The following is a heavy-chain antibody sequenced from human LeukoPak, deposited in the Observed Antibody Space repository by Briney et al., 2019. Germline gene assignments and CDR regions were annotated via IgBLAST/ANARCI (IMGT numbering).Heavy chain of an antibody. V-gene: IGHV4-59*01. Sequence: SETLSLTCTVSGGSISSYYWSWIRQPPGKGLEWIGYIYYSGSTNYNPSLKSRVTISVDTSKNQFSLKLSSVTAADTAVYYCARDSSGLLAFDYWGQGTLVTVSS. CDR1: GGSISSYY. J-gene: IGHJ4*02. D-gene: IGHD3-22*01. CDR2: IYYSGST. CDR3: ARDSSGLLAFDY.